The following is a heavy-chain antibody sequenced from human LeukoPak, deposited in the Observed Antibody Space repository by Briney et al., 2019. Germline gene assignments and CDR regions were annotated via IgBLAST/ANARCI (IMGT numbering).Heavy chain of an antibody. CDR3: ASKGAARGPFDY. Sequence: SETLSLTCTVSGGSNSSYYWSWIRQPPGKGLEWIGYIYYSGSTNYNPSLKSRVTISVDTSKNQFSLKLSSVTAADTAVYYCASKGAARGPFDYWGQGTLVTVSS. V-gene: IGHV4-59*01. CDR2: IYYSGST. J-gene: IGHJ4*02. D-gene: IGHD6-6*01. CDR1: GGSNSSYY.